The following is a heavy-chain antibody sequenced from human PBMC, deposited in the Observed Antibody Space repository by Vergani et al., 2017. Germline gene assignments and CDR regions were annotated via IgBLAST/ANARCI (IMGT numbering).Heavy chain of an antibody. Sequence: QLQLQESGPGLVKPSETLSLTCTVSGGSIRSSSYYWGWIRQPPGKGLEWIGSIYYSGSTYYNPSLKSRVTISVDTSKNQFSLKLSSVTAADTAVYYCATDREKDYFCGDMDVWGKGTTVAV. J-gene: IGHJ6*03. V-gene: IGHV4-39*07. CDR1: GGSIRSSSYY. D-gene: IGHD4/OR15-4a*01. CDR2: IYYSGST. CDR3: ATDREKDYFCGDMDV.